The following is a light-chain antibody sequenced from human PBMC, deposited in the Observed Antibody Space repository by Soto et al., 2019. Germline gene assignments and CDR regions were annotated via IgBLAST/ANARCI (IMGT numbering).Light chain of an antibody. CDR3: QSYDSSLSGGV. Sequence: QSVLTQPPSVYGAPGQRVTISCTGSSSNIGAGYDVHWYQQLPGTAPKLLIYGNSNRPSGVPDRFSGYKSGTSASLAIPGLQAEDEADYYCQSYDSSLSGGVFGGGTKVTVL. CDR2: GNS. J-gene: IGLJ2*01. V-gene: IGLV1-40*01. CDR1: SSNIGAGYD.